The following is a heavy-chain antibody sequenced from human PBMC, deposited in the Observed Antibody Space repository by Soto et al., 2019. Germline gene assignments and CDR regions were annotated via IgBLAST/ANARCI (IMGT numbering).Heavy chain of an antibody. V-gene: IGHV1-8*01. Sequence: ASVKVSCKASGYTFTSYDINWVRQATGQGLEWMGWMNPNSGNTGYAQKFQGRVTMTRNTSISTAYMELSSLRSEDTAVYYCAGLGYYDFRSGYSGWGQGTLVTVSS. CDR3: AGLGYYDFRSGYSG. J-gene: IGHJ4*02. D-gene: IGHD3-3*01. CDR1: GYTFTSYD. CDR2: MNPNSGNT.